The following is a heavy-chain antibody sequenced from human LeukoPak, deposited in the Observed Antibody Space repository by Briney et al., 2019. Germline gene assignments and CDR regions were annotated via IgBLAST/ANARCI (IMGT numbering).Heavy chain of an antibody. CDR1: GYTFTSYD. CDR2: MNPNSGNT. V-gene: IGHV1-8*03. J-gene: IGHJ6*03. Sequence: ASVKVSCKASGYTFTSYDINWVRQATGQGLEWMGWMNPNSGNTGYAQKFQGRVTITADKSTSTAYMELSSLRSEDTAVYYCARASKFNFYSMDVWGKGTTVTISS. CDR3: ARASKFNFYSMDV.